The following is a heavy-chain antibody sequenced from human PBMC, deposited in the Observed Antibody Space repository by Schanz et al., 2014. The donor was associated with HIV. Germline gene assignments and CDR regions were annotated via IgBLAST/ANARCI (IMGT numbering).Heavy chain of an antibody. Sequence: EVQLVESGGGLVQPGGSLRLSCAASGFTFSSYWMTWVRQAPGKGLEMVANMNQNGSRKYYVDSVKGRFTISRDNAKNTLYLQMNSLRAEDTAIYHCGTYNYGSGNDYWGQGTLVTVSS. CDR3: GTYNYGSGNDY. D-gene: IGHD3-10*01. CDR1: GFTFSSYW. J-gene: IGHJ4*02. CDR2: MNQNGSRK. V-gene: IGHV3-7*03.